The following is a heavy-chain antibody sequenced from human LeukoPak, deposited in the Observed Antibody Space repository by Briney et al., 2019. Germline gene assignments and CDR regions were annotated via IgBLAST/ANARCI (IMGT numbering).Heavy chain of an antibody. CDR1: GGTFSSYG. D-gene: IGHD2-21*02. CDR2: ISVINNGNT. J-gene: IGHJ3*02. V-gene: IGHV1-18*01. Sequence: GASVKVSCKASGGTFSSYGINWVRQAPGQGLEWMGWISVINNGNTRYAQNFQGRLTMTTDTSTTTAYMELRSLRSDDTAVYYCSREFPFCGADCFSGVFDIWGQGTMVTVS. CDR3: SREFPFCGADCFSGVFDI.